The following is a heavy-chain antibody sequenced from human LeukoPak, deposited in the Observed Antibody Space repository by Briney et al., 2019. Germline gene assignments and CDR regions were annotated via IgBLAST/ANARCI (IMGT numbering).Heavy chain of an antibody. V-gene: IGHV3-30*18. CDR1: GFTFSSYG. CDR3: AKDPYYYGWGVCYFDY. Sequence: GGSLRLSCAASGFTFSSYGMHWVRQAPGKGLEWVAVISYDGSNKYYADSVKGRFTISRDNSKNTLYLQMNSLRAEDTAVYYCAKDPYYYGWGVCYFDYWGKGPLVTVSS. J-gene: IGHJ4*02. CDR2: ISYDGSNK. D-gene: IGHD3-10*01.